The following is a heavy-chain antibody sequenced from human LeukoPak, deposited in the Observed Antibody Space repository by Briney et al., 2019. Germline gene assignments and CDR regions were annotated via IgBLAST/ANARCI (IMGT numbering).Heavy chain of an antibody. J-gene: IGHJ6*03. CDR2: IYHSGT. D-gene: IGHD1-1*01. Sequence: SETLSLTCTVSGDSFNYYFYSWIRQPPGKGLEWIGYIYHSGTYYNPSLKSRVTIPLDRSKNQFSLKLSAVTAADTAVDYCARITVQFEYYYRDGWGKGTTVTVSS. CDR1: GDSFNYYF. CDR3: ARITVQFEYYYRDG. V-gene: IGHV4-59*12.